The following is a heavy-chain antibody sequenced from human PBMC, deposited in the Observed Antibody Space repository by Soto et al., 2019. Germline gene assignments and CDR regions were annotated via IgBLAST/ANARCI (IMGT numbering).Heavy chain of an antibody. D-gene: IGHD2-8*01. V-gene: IGHV4-31*04. CDR2: IYYSGST. CDR3: AKTKTPHVRNGMDV. Sequence: QVRLQESGPGLVRPSQTLSLTCTVSGDSLSSGGYYCSWIRQLPGKGLEWIGFIYYSGSTFYNPSLRSRVTMSADASKNQISLKLSSVTAADTAMYYCAKTKTPHVRNGMDVWGQWTTVTVSS. CDR1: GDSLSSGGYY. J-gene: IGHJ6*02.